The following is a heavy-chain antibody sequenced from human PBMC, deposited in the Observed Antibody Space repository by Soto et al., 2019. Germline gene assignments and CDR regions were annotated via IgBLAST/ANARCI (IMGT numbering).Heavy chain of an antibody. V-gene: IGHV1-69*12. D-gene: IGHD5-12*01. CDR1: GGTFSTSA. CDR3: ARDKDRLPLGGNYYYILDV. CDR2: IMPVFPTP. J-gene: IGHJ6*02. Sequence: VQLEQSGPEVKKPGSSVKVSCKASGGTFSTSALSWVRQAPGQGLEWMGGIMPVFPTPDYAQKFQGRVTITADESTSTAYMALGGLTSDDTAVYYCARDKDRLPLGGNYYYILDVWGQGTAVTVSS.